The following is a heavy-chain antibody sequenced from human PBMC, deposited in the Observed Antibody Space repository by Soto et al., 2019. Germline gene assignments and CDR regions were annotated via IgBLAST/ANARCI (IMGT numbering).Heavy chain of an antibody. V-gene: IGHV3-23*01. CDR3: ARRGSGSYYDY. J-gene: IGHJ4*02. CDR2: ISGSGDST. Sequence: GGSLRLSCAASGFTFGSYALRWVRQAPVKGLEWVSAISGSGDSTYYADSVKGRFTISRDNSKNTLYLQMNSLRAEDTAVYYCARRGSGSYYDYWGQGTLVTVSS. CDR1: GFTFGSYA. D-gene: IGHD1-26*01.